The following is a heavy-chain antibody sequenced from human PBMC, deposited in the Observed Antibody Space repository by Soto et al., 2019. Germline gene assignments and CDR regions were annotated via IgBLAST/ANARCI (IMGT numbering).Heavy chain of an antibody. V-gene: IGHV4-34*01. CDR3: ARGPQFDILTGYYFVNDFDY. D-gene: IGHD3-9*01. CDR1: GGSFSGYY. CDR2: INHSGST. J-gene: IGHJ4*02. Sequence: SETLSLTCAVYGGSFSGYYWSWIRQPPGKGLEWIGEINHSGSTNYDPSLKSRVTISVDTSKNQFSLKLSSVTAADTAVYYCARGPQFDILTGYYFVNDFDYWGRGTLVTVSS.